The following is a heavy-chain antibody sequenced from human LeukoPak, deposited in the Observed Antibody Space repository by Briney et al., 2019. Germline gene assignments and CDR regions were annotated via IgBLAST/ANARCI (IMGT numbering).Heavy chain of an antibody. Sequence: ASVKVSCKASGYTFTTHGITWVRQAPGQGLEWMGWIIAYTANTNYAQKLQGRVTMTTDTSTSTAYMELRSLRSEDAAIYSCARDHCSGDSCYFFDYWGQGTLVTVSS. V-gene: IGHV1-18*01. D-gene: IGHD2-15*01. CDR3: ARDHCSGDSCYFFDY. CDR1: GYTFTTHG. J-gene: IGHJ4*02. CDR2: IIAYTANT.